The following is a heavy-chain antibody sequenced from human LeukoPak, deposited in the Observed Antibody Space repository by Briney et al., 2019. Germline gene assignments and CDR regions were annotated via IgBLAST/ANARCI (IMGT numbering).Heavy chain of an antibody. CDR2: IYHSGST. J-gene: IGHJ4*02. CDR1: SYSISSGYY. D-gene: IGHD6-19*01. V-gene: IGHV4-38-2*01. Sequence: KPSETLSLTSGVSSYSISSGYYWGWIRQPPGKGLEWIGGIYHSGSTYYNPSLKSRVTISVDTSKNQFSLKLRTVTAADTTVYCCAKGGGWTTFDYWGQGTLVTVSS. CDR3: AKGGGWTTFDY.